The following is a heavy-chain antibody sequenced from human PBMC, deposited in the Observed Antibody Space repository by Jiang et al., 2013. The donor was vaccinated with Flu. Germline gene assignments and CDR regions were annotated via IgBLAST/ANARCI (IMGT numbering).Heavy chain of an antibody. V-gene: IGHV1-69*13. J-gene: IGHJ6*02. CDR2: IIPIFGTA. Sequence: GAEVKKPGASVRVSCKASGGTFSSYAISWVRQAPGQGLEWMGGIIPIFGTANYAQKFQGRVTITADESTSTAYMELSSLRSEDTAVYYCARGRDIVATEFGYYYGMDVVGPRDHGHRLL. D-gene: IGHD5-12*01. CDR3: ARGRDIVATEFGYYYGMDV. CDR1: GGTFSSYA.